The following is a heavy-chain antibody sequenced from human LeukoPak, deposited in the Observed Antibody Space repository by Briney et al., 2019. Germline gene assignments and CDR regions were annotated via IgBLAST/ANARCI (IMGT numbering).Heavy chain of an antibody. D-gene: IGHD3-22*01. CDR1: GGSFSGYY. CDR2: INHSGST. Sequence: AETLSLTCAVYGGSFSGYYWSWIRQPPGKGLEWIGEINHSGSTNYNPSLKSRVTISVDTSKNQFSLKLSSVTAADTAVYYCANSAKYDSSGYYYPSYFDYWGQGTLVTVSS. J-gene: IGHJ4*02. CDR3: ANSAKYDSSGYYYPSYFDY. V-gene: IGHV4-34*01.